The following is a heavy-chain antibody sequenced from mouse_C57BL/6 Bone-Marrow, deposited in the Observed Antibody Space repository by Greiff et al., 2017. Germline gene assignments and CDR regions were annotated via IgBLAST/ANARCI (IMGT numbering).Heavy chain of an antibody. CDR3: ARVYYYSNYLFAY. V-gene: IGHV5-17*01. CDR1: GFTFSDYG. D-gene: IGHD2-5*01. Sequence: EVQLQESGGGLVKPGGSLKLSCAASGFTFSDYGMHWVRQAPEKGLEWVAYISSGSSTIYYADTVKGRFTISRDNAKNTLFLQMTSLRSEDTAMYYCARVYYYSNYLFAYWGQGTLVTVSA. CDR2: ISSGSSTI. J-gene: IGHJ3*01.